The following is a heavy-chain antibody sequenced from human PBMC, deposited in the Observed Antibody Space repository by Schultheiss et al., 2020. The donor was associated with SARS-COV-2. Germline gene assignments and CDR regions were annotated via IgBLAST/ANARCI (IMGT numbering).Heavy chain of an antibody. Sequence: SETLSLTCTVSCASINNYYWTWIRQSPGKGLEWIGYFYSSENTNYNPSLQSRVTMSVDVSKKQLSLRLSSVTAADSAVYYCARGSEGFDPWGQGTQVTVSS. CDR3: ARGSEGFDP. CDR2: FYSSENT. CDR1: CASINNYY. J-gene: IGHJ5*02. V-gene: IGHV4-59*01.